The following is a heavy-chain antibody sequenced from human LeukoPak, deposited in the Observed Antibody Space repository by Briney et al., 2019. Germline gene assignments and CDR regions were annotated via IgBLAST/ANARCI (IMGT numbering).Heavy chain of an antibody. D-gene: IGHD1-26*01. V-gene: IGHV3-23*01. Sequence: SGGSLRLSCVASGLTFSPHWMHWVRQAPGKGLEWVSAISGSGGSTYYADSVKGRFTISRDNAKNSLYLQINSLRDEDTAIYYCARDPYNGNYGDFYYYYMDVWGKGTTVTISS. CDR3: ARDPYNGNYGDFYYYYMDV. CDR1: GLTFSPHW. CDR2: ISGSGGST. J-gene: IGHJ6*03.